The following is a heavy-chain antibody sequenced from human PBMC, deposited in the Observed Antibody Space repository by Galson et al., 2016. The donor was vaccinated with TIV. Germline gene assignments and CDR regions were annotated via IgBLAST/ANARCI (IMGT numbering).Heavy chain of an antibody. V-gene: IGHV1-2*02. CDR2: INPASGGT. Sequence: SVKVSCKASGYTFTDYYIHSVRQAPGQGLEWMGWINPASGGTNLAQKFQGRVTMTRDKSTSTAYLDLRWLTSDDTAVYFCARSSWGPPLGHCLLTASYTAWYSDVWGRGTLIIVSS. J-gene: IGHJ2*01. CDR3: ARSSWGPPLGHCLLTASYTAWYSDV. D-gene: IGHD7-27*01. CDR1: GYTFTDYY.